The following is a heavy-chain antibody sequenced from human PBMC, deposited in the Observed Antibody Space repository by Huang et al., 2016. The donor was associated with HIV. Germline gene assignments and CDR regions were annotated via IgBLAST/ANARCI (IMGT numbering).Heavy chain of an antibody. CDR3: ARLAGDTWSYYFDL. D-gene: IGHD1-1*01. V-gene: IGHV5-51*03. CDR1: GYIFTTSW. J-gene: IGHJ4*02. CDR2: IYPGDSDT. Sequence: EVELVQSGTEVKKPGESLKISCKGSGYIFTTSWIGWVRQMPGKGLACMGSIYPGDSDTRYSPSFQGQVTMSVDKSINTAYLHWSSLKASDTAMYYCARLAGDTWSYYFDLWGQGALVTVSP.